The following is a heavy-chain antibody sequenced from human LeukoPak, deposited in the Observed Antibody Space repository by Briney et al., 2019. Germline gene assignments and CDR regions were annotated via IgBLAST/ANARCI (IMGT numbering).Heavy chain of an antibody. Sequence: ASVKVSCKASGGTFSSYAISWVRQAPGQGLEWMGRIIPILGIANYAQKFQGRVTITADKSTSTAYMEMSSLRSEDTAVYYCARAPSDILTGYPEFDYWGQGTLVTASS. J-gene: IGHJ4*02. CDR3: ARAPSDILTGYPEFDY. V-gene: IGHV1-69*04. CDR2: IIPILGIA. CDR1: GGTFSSYA. D-gene: IGHD3-9*01.